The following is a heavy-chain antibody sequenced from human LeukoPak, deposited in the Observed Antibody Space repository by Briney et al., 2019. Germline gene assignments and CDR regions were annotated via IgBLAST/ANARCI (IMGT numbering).Heavy chain of an antibody. CDR2: ISSDGGKT. D-gene: IGHD1-26*01. CDR3: VKDRWVDY. CDR1: GFTFSTYA. J-gene: IGHJ4*02. V-gene: IGHV3-64D*09. Sequence: GVSLRLSCSVSGFTFSTYAMHWVRQAPGKGLEYVSSISSDGGKTYYADSVKGRFTIARDNSKNTLYLQMSSLRAEDTAVYYCVKDRWVDYWGQGALVTVSS.